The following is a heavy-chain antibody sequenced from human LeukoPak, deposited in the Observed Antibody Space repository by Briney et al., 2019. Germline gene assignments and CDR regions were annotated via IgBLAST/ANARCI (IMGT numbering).Heavy chain of an antibody. Sequence: PGGSLRLSCAASGFTVSSSFMSWVRQAPGKGLEWVAVLYRVGDAYYRDSVKGRVTISRNNSKNTLYLQMNSLRVEHTAIYYCARDSYFDHEGGRWIGPWGQGTLVTVSS. J-gene: IGHJ5*02. CDR1: GFTVSSSF. V-gene: IGHV3-66*01. D-gene: IGHD3-9*01. CDR3: ARDSYFDHEGGRWIGP. CDR2: LYRVGDA.